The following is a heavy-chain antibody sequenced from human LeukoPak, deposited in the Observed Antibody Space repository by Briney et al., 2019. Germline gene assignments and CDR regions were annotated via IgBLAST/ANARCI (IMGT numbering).Heavy chain of an antibody. Sequence: SETLSLTCTVSGGSISSSSYYWGWIRQPPGKGLEWIGYIYYSGSTNYNPSLESRVTISVDTSKNQFSLKLSSVTAADTAVYYCARQTSGGDYVLYWGQGTLVTVSS. J-gene: IGHJ4*02. V-gene: IGHV4-61*05. CDR3: ARQTSGGDYVLY. CDR2: IYYSGST. CDR1: GGSISSSSYY. D-gene: IGHD4-17*01.